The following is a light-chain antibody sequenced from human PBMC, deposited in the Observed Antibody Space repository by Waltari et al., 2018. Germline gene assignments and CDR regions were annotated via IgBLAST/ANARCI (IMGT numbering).Light chain of an antibody. Sequence: QSVLTQPPSASGTPGRRVTISCSGTIYNIGIKTVNWYQQFPGSAPKLLIFSTTQRPSGVPDRFSASKSGTSASLAINGLQAADEADYYCGAWDDGVKEWVFGGGTKLTVL. CDR1: IYNIGIKT. CDR2: STT. J-gene: IGLJ3*02. V-gene: IGLV1-44*01. CDR3: GAWDDGVKEWV.